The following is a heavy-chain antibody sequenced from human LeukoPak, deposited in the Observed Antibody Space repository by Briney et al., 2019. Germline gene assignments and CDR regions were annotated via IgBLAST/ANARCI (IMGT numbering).Heavy chain of an antibody. CDR1: GFAFSSYA. Sequence: GGSLRLSCAASGFAFSSYAMSWVRQAPGKGLEWVSVIYSGGSTYYADSVKGRFTISRDNAKNSLYLQMNSLRAEDTAVYYCAREASSYDILTGYYYYFDYWGQGTLVTVSS. J-gene: IGHJ4*02. D-gene: IGHD3-9*01. V-gene: IGHV3-66*01. CDR3: AREASSYDILTGYYYYFDY. CDR2: IYSGGST.